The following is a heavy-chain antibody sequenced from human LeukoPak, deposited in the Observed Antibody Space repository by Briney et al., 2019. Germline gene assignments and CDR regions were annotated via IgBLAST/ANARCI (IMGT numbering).Heavy chain of an antibody. J-gene: IGHJ6*03. CDR2: IYQSGTT. CDR1: GYSISRGYY. Sequence: PSETLSLTCAVSGYSISRGYYSGWIRQPPGKGLEWIGTIYQSGTTYYNPSLKSRVTISVDTSKNQFSLKLSSVTAADTAVYYCARHIRGGRSVAHYMDVWGKGTTVTVSS. CDR3: ARHIRGGRSVAHYMDV. D-gene: IGHD6-19*01. V-gene: IGHV4-38-2*01.